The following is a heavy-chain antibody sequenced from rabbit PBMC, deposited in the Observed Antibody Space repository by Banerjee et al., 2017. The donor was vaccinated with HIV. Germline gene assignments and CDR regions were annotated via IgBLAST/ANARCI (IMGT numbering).Heavy chain of an antibody. Sequence: QEQLEESGGDLVKPEGSLTLTCTASGFSFSSGYDMCWVRQAPGKGLEWIACIGSNSGNSYYATWAKGRFTISKTSSTTMTLQMTSLTAADTATYFCARGPGFVDYAFDMWGQGTLVTVS. CDR2: IGSNSGNS. V-gene: IGHV1S45*01. CDR1: GFSFSSGYD. CDR3: ARGPGFVDYAFDM. D-gene: IGHD3-1*01. J-gene: IGHJ2*01.